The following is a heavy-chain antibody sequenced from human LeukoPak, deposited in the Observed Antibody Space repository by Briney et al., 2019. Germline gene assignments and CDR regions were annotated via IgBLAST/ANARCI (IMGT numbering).Heavy chain of an antibody. Sequence: KPSETLSLTCTVSGGSISSGDYYWSWIRQPPGKGLEWIGYIYYSGSTYYNPSLKSRVTISVDTSKNQFSLKLSSVTAADTAVYYCARDSSLFRYCSSTSCPKEGFDYWGQGTLVTVSS. J-gene: IGHJ4*02. D-gene: IGHD2-2*01. CDR3: ARDSSLFRYCSSTSCPKEGFDY. CDR2: IYYSGST. CDR1: GGSISSGDYY. V-gene: IGHV4-30-4*08.